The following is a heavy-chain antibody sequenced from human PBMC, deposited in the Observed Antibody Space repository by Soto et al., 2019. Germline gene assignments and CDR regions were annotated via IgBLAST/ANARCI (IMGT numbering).Heavy chain of an antibody. CDR1: GFTFSSYW. CDR2: IKQDGSEK. J-gene: IGHJ6*03. V-gene: IGHV3-7*01. Sequence: VGSLRLSCASSGFTFSSYWMSWVRQAPGKGLEWVANIKQDGSEKYYVDSVKGRFTISRDNAKNSLYLQMNSLRAEDTAVYYCARDFPAAPNYYYYYYMDVWGKGTTVTVSS. CDR3: ARDFPAAPNYYYYYYMDV.